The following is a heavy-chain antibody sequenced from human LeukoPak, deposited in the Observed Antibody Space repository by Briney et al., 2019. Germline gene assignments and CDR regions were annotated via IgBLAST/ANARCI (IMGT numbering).Heavy chain of an antibody. CDR3: ARDEDDYVWGSYTHAFDI. Sequence: GGSLRLSCAASGFTVSSNYMSWVRQAPGKGLEWVSVIYSGGSTYYADSVKGRFTISRDNAKNSLYLQMNSLRAEDTAVYYCARDEDDYVWGSYTHAFDIWGQGTMVTVSS. CDR2: IYSGGST. CDR1: GFTVSSNY. J-gene: IGHJ3*02. V-gene: IGHV3-66*01. D-gene: IGHD3-16*01.